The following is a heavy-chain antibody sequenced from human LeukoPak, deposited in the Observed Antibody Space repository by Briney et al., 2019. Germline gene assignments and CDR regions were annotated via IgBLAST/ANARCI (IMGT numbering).Heavy chain of an antibody. CDR2: ISAYNGNT. V-gene: IGHV1-18*01. D-gene: IGHD4-17*01. CDR1: GYTFTIYG. CDR3: ARDHYGDYVWELDY. Sequence: ASVKVSCKASGYTFTIYGISWVRQAPGQGLEWMGGISAYNGNTNYAQKLQGRGPMTTDTHTSTAYMELRSVRSDDTAVYYCARDHYGDYVWELDYWGQGTLVTVSS. J-gene: IGHJ4*02.